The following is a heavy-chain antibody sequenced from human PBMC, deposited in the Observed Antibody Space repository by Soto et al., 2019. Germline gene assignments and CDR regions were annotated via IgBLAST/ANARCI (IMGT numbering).Heavy chain of an antibody. J-gene: IGHJ5*02. V-gene: IGHV3-23*01. D-gene: IGHD1-26*01. CDR1: GFIFENFG. CDR3: AKNQGVELVPLATVDWFDP. Sequence: GSLRLSCAASGFIFENFGMSWVRQAPGKGLEWISSISGSGFKKYYTDSVKGRFTISRDNSKSTVYLELNNLSAEDTAVYHCAKNQGVELVPLATVDWFDPWGQGSVVTVSS. CDR2: ISGSGFKK.